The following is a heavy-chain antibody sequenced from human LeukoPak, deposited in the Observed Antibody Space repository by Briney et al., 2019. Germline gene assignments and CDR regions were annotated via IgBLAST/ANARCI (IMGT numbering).Heavy chain of an antibody. CDR3: AKGRGRFCTSTSCLGLGSSYPEDYYMDV. V-gene: IGHV3-30-3*01. CDR2: ISYDGSNK. Sequence: GRSLRLSCAASGFTFSSYAMHWVRQAPGKGLEWVAVISYDGSNKYYADSVKGRFTISRDNSKNTLYLQMNSLRLEDTAVYYCAKGRGRFCTSTSCLGLGSSYPEDYYMDVWGKGTTVTVSS. CDR1: GFTFSSYA. J-gene: IGHJ6*03. D-gene: IGHD2-2*01.